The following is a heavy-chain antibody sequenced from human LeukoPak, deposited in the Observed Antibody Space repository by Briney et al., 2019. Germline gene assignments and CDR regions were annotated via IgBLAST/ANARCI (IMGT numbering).Heavy chain of an antibody. CDR2: INHSGST. CDR1: GGSFSGYY. CDR3: ARVKDFAYSFFDL. V-gene: IGHV4-34*01. Sequence: SETLSLTYAVYGGSFSGYYWSWIRQPPGKGLEWIGEINHSGSTNYNPSLKSRVTISVDTSKNQFSLKLSSVTAADTAVYYCARVKDFAYSFFDLWGRGTLVTVSS. J-gene: IGHJ2*01.